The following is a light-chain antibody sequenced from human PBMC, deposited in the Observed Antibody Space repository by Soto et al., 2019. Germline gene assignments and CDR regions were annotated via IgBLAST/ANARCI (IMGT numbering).Light chain of an antibody. CDR2: GVS. V-gene: IGLV2-14*01. Sequence: QSALTQPASVSGSPGQSITISCTGTITDIGAYNYVSWYQQHPGKAPKLLIYGVSSRPSGVSNRFSGSKSGNAAYLTISGLQADDEAEYYCSSYTSSSTPLVFGTGTKLTVL. CDR3: SSYTSSSTPLV. CDR1: ITDIGAYNY. J-gene: IGLJ1*01.